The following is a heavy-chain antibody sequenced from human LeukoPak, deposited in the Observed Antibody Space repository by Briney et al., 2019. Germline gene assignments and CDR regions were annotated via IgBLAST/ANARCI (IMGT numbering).Heavy chain of an antibody. Sequence: GGSLRLSCAASGFTLRNYDINWVRQAPGKGLEWVSVIRGSSGSTYYADSVKGRFTISRDNSKSTLSLQMNSLRAEDTAIYYCATYRQVLLPFESWGQGTLVTVSS. J-gene: IGHJ4*02. CDR3: ATYRQVLLPFES. V-gene: IGHV3-23*01. CDR1: GFTLRNYD. D-gene: IGHD2-8*02. CDR2: IRGSSGST.